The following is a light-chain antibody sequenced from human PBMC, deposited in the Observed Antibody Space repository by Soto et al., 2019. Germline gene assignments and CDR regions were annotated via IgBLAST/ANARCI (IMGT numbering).Light chain of an antibody. CDR3: RSYAGSYTRV. V-gene: IGLV2-11*01. J-gene: IGLJ1*01. CDR1: SSDVGGYNY. CDR2: DVS. Sequence: QSALTQPRSVSGSPGQSVTISCTGTSSDVGGYNYVSRYQQHPGKAPKFMIYDVSKRPSGVHDRCSGSKAGNTASLTISGLQAEEEADYYCRSYAGSYTRVLGTGTKVTVL.